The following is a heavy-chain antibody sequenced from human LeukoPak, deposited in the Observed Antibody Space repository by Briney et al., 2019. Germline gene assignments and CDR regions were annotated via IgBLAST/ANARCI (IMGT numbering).Heavy chain of an antibody. CDR2: IYYSGST. CDR1: GDSISSYY. V-gene: IGHV4-59*12. J-gene: IGHJ4*02. CDR3: ATLYGSGTSTNFFDY. D-gene: IGHD3-10*01. Sequence: PSETLSLTCSVSGDSISSYYWNWIRQPPGKGLGWIGYIYYSGSTNYNPSLKSRVTISVDTSKNQFSLKLSSVTAADTAVNYWATLYGSGTSTNFFDYWGQGTLVTVSS.